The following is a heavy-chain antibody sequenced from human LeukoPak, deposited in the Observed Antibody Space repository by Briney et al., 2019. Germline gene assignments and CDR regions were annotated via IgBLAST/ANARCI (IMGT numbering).Heavy chain of an antibody. Sequence: GGSLRLSCAASGFSFRDYWMSWVRQAPGKGLEWVADIEPDGSGKTYVDSVKGRFTISRDNAQQSLYLQMDTLTAEDTAVYYCVTSWVRQQREFWGQGTLVTVSS. D-gene: IGHD3-10*01. CDR1: GFSFRDYW. CDR3: VTSWVRQQREF. J-gene: IGHJ4*02. V-gene: IGHV3-7*01. CDR2: IEPDGSGK.